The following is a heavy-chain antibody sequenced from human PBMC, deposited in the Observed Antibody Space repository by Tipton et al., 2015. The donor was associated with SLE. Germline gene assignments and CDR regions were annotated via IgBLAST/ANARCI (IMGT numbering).Heavy chain of an antibody. Sequence: SLRLSCVVSGFNFDVHDMHWVRQAPGKGLEWVAFIRYDESNKYYADSVKGRFTISRDNAKNTLYLQMNSLRPEDTAVYYCAKVGITIFGVVTRGDFDYWGQGTLVTVSS. CDR2: IRYDESNK. V-gene: IGHV3-30*02. D-gene: IGHD3-3*01. CDR3: AKVGITIFGVVTRGDFDY. J-gene: IGHJ4*02. CDR1: GFNFDVHD.